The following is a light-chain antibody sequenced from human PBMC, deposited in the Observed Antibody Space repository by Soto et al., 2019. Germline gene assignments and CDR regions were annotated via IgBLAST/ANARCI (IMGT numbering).Light chain of an antibody. V-gene: IGLV2-23*02. CDR1: TNDLGSYNL. CDR2: EVN. CDR3: SSYAHDDILV. Sequence: QSALTQPASVSGSPGQSITISCTGTTNDLGSYNLVSWYQQHPGKAPRLMIYEVNKRPSGISSRFSGSKSGNTASLTISGLQAEDEAAYYCSSYAHDDILVFDAGTKLTVL. J-gene: IGLJ2*01.